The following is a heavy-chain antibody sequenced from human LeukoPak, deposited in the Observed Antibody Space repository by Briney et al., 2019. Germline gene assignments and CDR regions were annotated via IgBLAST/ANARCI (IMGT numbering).Heavy chain of an antibody. J-gene: IGHJ3*02. CDR2: IYPGDSDT. CDR1: GYIFSNYW. D-gene: IGHD6-19*01. Sequence: GESLKISCKGSGYIFSNYWIGWVRQMPGKGLEWMGIIYPGDSDTRYNPSFQGQVTISADKSISTAYLQWSSLKASDTAMYYCARHVDSGYSSGWYAFDIWGQGTMVTVSS. CDR3: ARHVDSGYSSGWYAFDI. V-gene: IGHV5-51*01.